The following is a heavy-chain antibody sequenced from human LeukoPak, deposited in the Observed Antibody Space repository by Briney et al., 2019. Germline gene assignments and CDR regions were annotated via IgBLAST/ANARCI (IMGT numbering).Heavy chain of an antibody. CDR2: ISGGARST. CDR3: AKDRHSVTWPFDY. V-gene: IGHV3-23*01. J-gene: IGHJ4*02. Sequence: PGGSLRLSCVASGFTFTNYAMNWVRQAPGKGLDWVSTISGGARSTNYADSVKGRFTISRDNSESTLYLQMNSLRAEDTAVYYCAKDRHSVTWPFDYWGQGTLVTVSS. CDR1: GFTFTNYA. D-gene: IGHD6-13*01.